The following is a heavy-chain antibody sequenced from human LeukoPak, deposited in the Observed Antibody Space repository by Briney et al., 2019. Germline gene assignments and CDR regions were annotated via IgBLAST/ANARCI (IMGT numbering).Heavy chain of an antibody. CDR3: ARFASLYGSGSYYKY. CDR1: GFTFNSYS. Sequence: GGPLRLSCAASGFTFNSYSMNWDRQAPGKGLEWVSSISSSSSNNYYAYPEKGRFTISRDTAKNSLYLQRNSTSAEDTAEYYCARFASLYGSGSYYKYWGQGTLVTVSS. CDR2: ISSSSSNN. V-gene: IGHV3-21*01. J-gene: IGHJ4*02. D-gene: IGHD3-10*01.